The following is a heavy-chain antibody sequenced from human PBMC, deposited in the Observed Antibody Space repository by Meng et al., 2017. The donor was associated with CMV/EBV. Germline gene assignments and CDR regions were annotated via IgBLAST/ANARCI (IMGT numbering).Heavy chain of an antibody. V-gene: IGHV4-34*01. J-gene: IGHJ6*02. D-gene: IGHD2-15*01. CDR2: INHSGST. CDR1: GGSFSGYY. Sequence: SQTRSLTCAVYGGSFSGYYWSWIRQPPGKGLEWIGEINHSGSTNYNPSLKSRVTISVDTSKNQFSLKLSSVTAADTAVYYCARGGAANYYYYGMDVWGQGTTVTVSS. CDR3: ARGGAANYYYYGMDV.